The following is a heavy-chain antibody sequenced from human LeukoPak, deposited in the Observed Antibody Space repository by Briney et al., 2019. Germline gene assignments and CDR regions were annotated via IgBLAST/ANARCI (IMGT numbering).Heavy chain of an antibody. CDR3: AREAYSSSWYDVY. V-gene: IGHV3-53*01. Sequence: GGSLRLSCAASGFTVSSNYMSWVRQAPGKGLEWVSVIYSGGSPSYADSVKGRFTISRANSQNTLYLQIDSLRAEDTAVYYCAREAYSSSWYDVYWGQGTLVTVSS. CDR2: IYSGGSP. CDR1: GFTVSSNY. J-gene: IGHJ4*02. D-gene: IGHD6-13*01.